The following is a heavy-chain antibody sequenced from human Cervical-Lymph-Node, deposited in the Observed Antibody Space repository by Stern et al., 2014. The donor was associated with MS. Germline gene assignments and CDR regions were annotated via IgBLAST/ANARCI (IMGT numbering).Heavy chain of an antibody. J-gene: IGHJ5*02. D-gene: IGHD2-21*01. V-gene: IGHV5-51*01. CDR3: ARPYSDSTGLSDFNRFDP. CDR2: IYPCDSDT. CDR1: GYNFSKFW. Sequence: MQLVQSGAEVKKPGESLKISCKGSGYNFSKFWIAWVRQKPGKGLELMGIIYPCDSDTRPSPSFQAQVTISADKSTSTAYLQWSSLKASDTAMYYCARPYSDSTGLSDFNRFDPWGPGTQVTVAS.